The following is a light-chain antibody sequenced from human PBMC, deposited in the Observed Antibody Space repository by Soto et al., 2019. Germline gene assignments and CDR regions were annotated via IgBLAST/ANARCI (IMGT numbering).Light chain of an antibody. CDR2: DVS. V-gene: IGLV2-8*01. Sequence: QSALTQPPSASGSPGQSVTISCTGTSRDVGGYNYVSWYQQHPGKAPKLMICDVSKRPSVVPDRFSGSNSGNTASLTVSWLTAEDEADYYCTSDAGRNNLVFGTGTKVTVL. CDR1: SRDVGGYNY. CDR3: TSDAGRNNLV. J-gene: IGLJ1*01.